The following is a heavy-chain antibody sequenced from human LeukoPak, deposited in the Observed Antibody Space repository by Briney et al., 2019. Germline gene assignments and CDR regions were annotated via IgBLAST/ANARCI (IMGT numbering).Heavy chain of an antibody. J-gene: IGHJ4*02. Sequence: PSETLSLTCTVSGGPISSSSYSWGWIRQPPGKGLEWIGSIYYSGSTYYNPSLKSRVTISVDTSKNQFSLKLSSVTAADTAVYYCARQYSGSYPYYFDYWGQGTLVTVSS. CDR1: GGPISSSSYS. CDR2: IYYSGST. D-gene: IGHD1-26*01. CDR3: ARQYSGSYPYYFDY. V-gene: IGHV4-39*01.